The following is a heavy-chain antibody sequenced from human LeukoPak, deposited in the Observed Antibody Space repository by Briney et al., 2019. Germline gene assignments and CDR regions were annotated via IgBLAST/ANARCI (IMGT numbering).Heavy chain of an antibody. Sequence: PSETLSLTCTVSGGSISSGDYYWSWIRQPPGKGLEWIGYIYYSGSTYYNPSLKSRVTISVDTSKNQFSLKLSSVTAADTAVYYCARSPNGDYASEYFDYWGQGTLVTVSS. CDR2: IYYSGST. J-gene: IGHJ4*02. V-gene: IGHV4-30-4*01. CDR3: ARSPNGDYASEYFDY. CDR1: GGSISSGDYY. D-gene: IGHD4-17*01.